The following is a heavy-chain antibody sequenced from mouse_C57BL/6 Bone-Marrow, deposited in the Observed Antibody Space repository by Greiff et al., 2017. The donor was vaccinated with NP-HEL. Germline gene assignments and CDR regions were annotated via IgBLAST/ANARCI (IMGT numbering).Heavy chain of an antibody. J-gene: IGHJ1*03. CDR1: GYTFTDYY. CDR3: ARSVKLLLFDV. D-gene: IGHD1-1*01. Sequence: QVQLQQSGAELVRPGASVKLSCKASGYTFTDYYINWVKQRPGQGLEWIARIYPGSGNTYYNEKFKGKATLTAEKSSSTAYMQLSSLTSEDSAVYFCARSVKLLLFDVWGTGTTVTVSS. V-gene: IGHV1-76*01. CDR2: IYPGSGNT.